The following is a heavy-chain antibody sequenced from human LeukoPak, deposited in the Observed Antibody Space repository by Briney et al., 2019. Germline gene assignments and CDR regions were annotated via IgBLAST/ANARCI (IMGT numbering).Heavy chain of an antibody. CDR1: GGTFSSYA. Sequence: GSSVKVSCKASGGTFSSYAISWVRQAPGQGLEWMGGIIPTFGTANYAQKFQGRGTITTDESTSTAYMELSSLRSEDTAVYYCARDQGPLLRFLEWVFDYWGQGTLVTVSS. CDR3: ARDQGPLLRFLEWVFDY. J-gene: IGHJ4*02. CDR2: IIPTFGTA. D-gene: IGHD3-3*01. V-gene: IGHV1-69*05.